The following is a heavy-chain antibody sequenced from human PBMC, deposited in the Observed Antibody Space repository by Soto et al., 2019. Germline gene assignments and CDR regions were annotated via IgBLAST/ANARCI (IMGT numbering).Heavy chain of an antibody. CDR1: AFTLRSYG. Sequence: GRCRRRSWALCAFTLRSYGIHWVRQALCKGLEWVEVIWYDGSNKYYAVSAERRFNIARDKSMNTLYLQMNSLRAEDTAVYYCARDQGTVANFYHYFAMDVWGQGTAVTVFS. J-gene: IGHJ6*02. D-gene: IGHD4-4*01. CDR3: ARDQGTVANFYHYFAMDV. CDR2: IWYDGSNK. V-gene: IGHV3-33*01.